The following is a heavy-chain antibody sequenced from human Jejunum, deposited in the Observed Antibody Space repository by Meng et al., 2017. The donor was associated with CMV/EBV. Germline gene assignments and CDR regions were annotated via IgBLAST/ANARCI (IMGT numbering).Heavy chain of an antibody. CDR3: ARDPDYSTNWYGGGDF. CDR2: ISRTVGLT. J-gene: IGHJ4*02. V-gene: IGHV3-21*06. Sequence: FSSYRMNWIRQAPGKGLEWVSAISRTVGLTYYADSMKGRFTITRDNGRNSLYLQMDSLRAEDTAVYYCARDPDYSTNWYGGGDFWGQGARVTVSS. D-gene: IGHD2-2*01. CDR1: FSSYR.